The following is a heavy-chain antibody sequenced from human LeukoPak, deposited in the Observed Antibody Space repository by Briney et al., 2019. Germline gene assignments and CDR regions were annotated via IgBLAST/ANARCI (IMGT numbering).Heavy chain of an antibody. CDR3: ARGFDWLSYFDY. D-gene: IGHD3-9*01. CDR1: GFTFSSYS. V-gene: IGHV4-34*01. Sequence: GSLRLSCAASGFTFSSYSMNWVRQAPGKGLEWIGEISHSGSTNYNPSLKSRVTISVDTSKNQFSLKLSSVTAADTAVYYCARGFDWLSYFDYWGQGTLVTVSS. J-gene: IGHJ4*02. CDR2: ISHSGST.